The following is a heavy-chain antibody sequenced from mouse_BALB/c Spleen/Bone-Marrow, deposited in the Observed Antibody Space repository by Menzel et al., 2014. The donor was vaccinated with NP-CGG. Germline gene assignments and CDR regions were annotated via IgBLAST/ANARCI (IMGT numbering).Heavy chain of an antibody. D-gene: IGHD1-1*01. CDR1: GFTFTDYY. CDR3: ARDMGLLRFDY. V-gene: IGHV7-3*02. Sequence: EVKLVEPGGGLVQPGGSLRLSCAPSGFTFTDYYMSWVRQPPGKALEWLAFIRNKANGYTTEYSASVKGRFTISRDNSQSILYLQMNTLRAEDSATYYCARDMGLLRFDYWGHGTTLTVSS. J-gene: IGHJ2*01. CDR2: IRNKANGYTT.